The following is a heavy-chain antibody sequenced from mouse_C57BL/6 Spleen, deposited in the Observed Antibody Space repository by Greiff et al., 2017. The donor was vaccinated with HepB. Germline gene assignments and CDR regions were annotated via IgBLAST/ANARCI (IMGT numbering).Heavy chain of an antibody. CDR2: ISYDGSN. J-gene: IGHJ2*01. CDR1: GYSITSGYY. V-gene: IGHV3-6*01. CDR3: ARNGAAQAYYFDY. Sequence: DVQLQESGPGLVKPSQSLSLTCSVPGYSITSGYYWNWIRQFPGNKLEWMGYISYDGSNNYNPSLKNRISITRDTSKNQFFLKLNSVTTEDTATYYCARNGAAQAYYFDYWGQGTTLTVSS. D-gene: IGHD3-2*02.